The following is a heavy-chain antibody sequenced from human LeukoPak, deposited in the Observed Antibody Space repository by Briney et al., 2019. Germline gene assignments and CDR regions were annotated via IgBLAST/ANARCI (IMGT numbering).Heavy chain of an antibody. D-gene: IGHD3-3*01. CDR1: GGSFSGYY. V-gene: IGHV4-34*01. CDR3: ARHDFWSGKYWFDP. CDR2: INHSGST. J-gene: IGHJ5*02. Sequence: SETLSLTCAVYGGSFSGYYWSWIRQPPGEGLEWIGEINHSGSTNYNPSLKSRVTISVDTSKNQFSLKLSSVTAADTAVYYCARHDFWSGKYWFDPWGQGTLVTVSS.